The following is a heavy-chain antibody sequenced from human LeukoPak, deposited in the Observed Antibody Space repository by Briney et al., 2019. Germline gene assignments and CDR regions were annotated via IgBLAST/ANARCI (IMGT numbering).Heavy chain of an antibody. CDR2: IYYSGST. CDR1: GGSISSSSYY. CDR3: ARGDPYYYDSSGYYPPGG. J-gene: IGHJ4*02. Sequence: SETLSLTCTVSGGSISSSSYYWGWIRQPPGKGLEWIGSIYYSGSTYYNPSLKSRVTISVDTSKNQFSLKLSSVTAADTAVYYCARGDPYYYDSSGYYPPGGWGQGTLVTVSS. D-gene: IGHD3-22*01. V-gene: IGHV4-39*07.